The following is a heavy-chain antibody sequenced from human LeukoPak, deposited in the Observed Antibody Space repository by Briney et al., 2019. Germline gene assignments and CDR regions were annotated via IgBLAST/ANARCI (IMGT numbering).Heavy chain of an antibody. V-gene: IGHV5-51*01. J-gene: IGHJ4*02. CDR3: ARPRCSSTSCYSSSDYYFDY. D-gene: IGHD2-2*01. CDR2: IYPGDSDT. Sequence: GESLKISCKGSGYSFTSYWIGWVRQMPGKGLGWMGIIYPGDSDTRYSPSFQGQVTISADKSISTAYLQWSSLKASDTAMYYCARPRCSSTSCYSSSDYYFDYWGQGTLVTVSS. CDR1: GYSFTSYW.